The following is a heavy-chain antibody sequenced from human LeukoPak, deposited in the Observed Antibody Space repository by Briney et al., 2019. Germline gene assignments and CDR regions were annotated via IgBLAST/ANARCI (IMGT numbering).Heavy chain of an antibody. D-gene: IGHD6-19*01. CDR1: GGPISSSDYY. CDR2: IYYSGTT. J-gene: IGHJ4*02. Sequence: SETLSLTCTVSGGPISSSDYYWGWIRQPPGKGLEWIASIYYSGTTHYNPSHQSRVTISVDTSKNQFSLKLSSVTAADTAVYYCARGDSGFPSYFDYWGQGTLVTVSS. V-gene: IGHV4-39*07. CDR3: ARGDSGFPSYFDY.